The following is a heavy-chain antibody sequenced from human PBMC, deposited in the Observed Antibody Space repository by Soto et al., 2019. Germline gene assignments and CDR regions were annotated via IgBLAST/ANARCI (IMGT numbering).Heavy chain of an antibody. J-gene: IGHJ6*02. CDR3: ARDGGSGSYYSVGKVLYYYYGMDV. CDR2: IWYDGSNK. D-gene: IGHD3-10*01. CDR1: GFTFSSYG. Sequence: PGGSLRLSCAASGFTFSSYGMHWVRQAPGKGLEWVAVIWYDGSNKYCADSVKGRFTISRDNSKNTLYLQMNSLRAEDTAVYYCARDGGSGSYYSVGKVLYYYYGMDVWGQGTTVTVSS. V-gene: IGHV3-33*01.